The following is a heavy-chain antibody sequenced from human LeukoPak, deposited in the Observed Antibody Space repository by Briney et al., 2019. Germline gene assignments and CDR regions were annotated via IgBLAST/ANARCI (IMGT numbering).Heavy chain of an antibody. Sequence: GGSLRLSCAASGFTFSSYGMHWVRQAPGKGLEWVAVIWYDGSNKYYADSVKGRFTISIDNSKNTLYRQMNSLRAEDTAVYYCARASNGVTLAGYTPSDYYYYYYMDVWGKGTTVTVSS. J-gene: IGHJ6*03. CDR3: ARASNGVTLAGYTPSDYYYYYYMDV. D-gene: IGHD3-9*01. V-gene: IGHV3-33*01. CDR1: GFTFSSYG. CDR2: IWYDGSNK.